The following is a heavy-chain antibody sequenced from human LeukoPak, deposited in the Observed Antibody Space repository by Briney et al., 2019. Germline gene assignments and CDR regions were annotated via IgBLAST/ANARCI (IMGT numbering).Heavy chain of an antibody. CDR3: AKDDGYNQKDY. CDR2: IWYGGSNK. J-gene: IGHJ4*02. V-gene: IGHV3-30*02. D-gene: IGHD5-24*01. CDR1: GFTFSSYG. Sequence: GGSLRLSCAASGFTFSSYGMHWVCQAPGKGLEWVAVIWYGGSNKYYADSVKGRFTISRDNSKNTLYLQMNSLRAEDTAVYYCAKDDGYNQKDYWGQGTLVTVSS.